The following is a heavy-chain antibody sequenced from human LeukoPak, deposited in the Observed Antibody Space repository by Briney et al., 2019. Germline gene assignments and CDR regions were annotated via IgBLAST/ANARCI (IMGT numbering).Heavy chain of an antibody. CDR1: GGSISSGDYY. Sequence: PSETLSLTCTVSGGSISSGDYYWGWIRQPPGKGLEWIGSIYYSGSTYYNPSLKSRVTISVDTSKNQFSLKLSSVTAADTAVYYCARRPYGDPDYYYYYGMDVWGQGTTVTVSS. CDR3: ARRPYGDPDYYYYYGMDV. CDR2: IYYSGST. D-gene: IGHD4-17*01. V-gene: IGHV4-39*01. J-gene: IGHJ6*02.